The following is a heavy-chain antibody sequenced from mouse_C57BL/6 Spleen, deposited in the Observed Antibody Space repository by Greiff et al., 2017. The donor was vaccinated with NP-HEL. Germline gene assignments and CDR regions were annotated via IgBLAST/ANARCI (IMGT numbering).Heavy chain of an antibody. J-gene: IGHJ4*01. D-gene: IGHD3-3*01. CDR3: ARRGYTSVRKLYIDY. Sequence: VQLQQSGPELVKPGASVKISCKASGYAFSSSWMNWVKQRPGQGLEWIGRIYPGDGDTNYNGKFKGKATLTADKSSSTAYMQLRSLTSEDSAVYFFARRGYTSVRKLYIDYWGQGTSVTVSS. CDR2: IYPGDGDT. V-gene: IGHV1-82*01. CDR1: GYAFSSSW.